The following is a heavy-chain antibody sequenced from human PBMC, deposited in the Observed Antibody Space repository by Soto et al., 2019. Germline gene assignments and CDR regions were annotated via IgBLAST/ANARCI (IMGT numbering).Heavy chain of an antibody. CDR3: ARAGGHSSGFLYCMDV. CDR2: SNPNSGGT. V-gene: IGHV1-2*04. D-gene: IGHD6-19*01. J-gene: IGHJ6*02. CDR1: GYTFTGYY. Sequence: QVQLVQSGAEVKKPGASVKVSCKASGYTFTGYYMHWVRQAPGQGLEWMGWSNPNSGGTNSAQQFQGWVTMTRDTASSTACRELSRRRSDDTAGYYCARAGGHSSGFLYCMDVWGQGTTVTVAS.